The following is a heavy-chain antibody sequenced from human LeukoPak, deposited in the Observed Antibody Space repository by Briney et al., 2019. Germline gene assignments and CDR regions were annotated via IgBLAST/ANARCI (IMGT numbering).Heavy chain of an antibody. J-gene: IGHJ4*02. CDR3: AKDIFYSNYGAGDY. CDR2: IRYDGSNK. D-gene: IGHD4-11*01. V-gene: IGHV3-30*02. CDR1: GFTFSSYG. Sequence: GGSLRLSCAASGFTFSSYGMHWVRQAPGKGLEWVAFIRYDGSNKYYADSVKGRFTISRDNSKNTLYLQMNSLRAEDTAVYYCAKDIFYSNYGAGDYWGQGTLVTVSS.